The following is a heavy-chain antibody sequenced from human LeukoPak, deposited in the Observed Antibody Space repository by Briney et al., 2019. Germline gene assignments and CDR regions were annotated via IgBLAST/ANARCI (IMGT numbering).Heavy chain of an antibody. V-gene: IGHV4-39*01. CDR1: GGSISSSSYY. CDR2: IYYSGST. J-gene: IGHJ4*02. D-gene: IGHD1-14*01. Sequence: SETLSLICIVSGGSISSSSYYWGWIRQAPGKGLEWIGIIYYSGSTDYNPSLKSRVTISVDTSKNQFSLKLSSVTAADTAVYFCARHSGYFDYWGQGTLVTVCS. CDR3: ARHSGYFDY.